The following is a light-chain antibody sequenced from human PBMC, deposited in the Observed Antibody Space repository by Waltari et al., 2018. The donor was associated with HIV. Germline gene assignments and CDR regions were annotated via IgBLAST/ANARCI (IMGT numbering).Light chain of an antibody. CDR2: ASN. J-gene: IGLJ3*02. Sequence: QSVLTQPPSVSAAPGQKVTISCSGSSSNIGNNYVTWYQQLPGTAPKLLIYASNKRPSGMPDRFSGSKSGTSGTLAITGLQTGDEADYYCGTWDSSLSAWVFGGGTKLTVL. V-gene: IGLV1-51*01. CDR1: SSNIGNNY. CDR3: GTWDSSLSAWV.